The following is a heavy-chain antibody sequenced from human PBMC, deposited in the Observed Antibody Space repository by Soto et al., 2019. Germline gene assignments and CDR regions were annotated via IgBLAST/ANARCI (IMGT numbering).Heavy chain of an antibody. CDR1: GGSVSSGSYY. J-gene: IGHJ5*02. Sequence: SETLSLTCTVSGGSVSSGSYYWSWIRQPPGKGLEWIGYIYYSGSTNYNPSLKSRVTISVDTSKNQFSLKLSSVTAADTAVYYCARSHSSSGWFDPWGQGTLVTVSS. CDR3: ARSHSSSGWFDP. D-gene: IGHD6-13*01. CDR2: IYYSGST. V-gene: IGHV4-61*01.